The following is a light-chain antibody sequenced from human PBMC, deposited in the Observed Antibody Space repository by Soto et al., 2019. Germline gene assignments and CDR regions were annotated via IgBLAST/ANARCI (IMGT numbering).Light chain of an antibody. CDR2: AAS. Sequence: DIQMTQSPSSVSASVGDRVTITCRASQVINKWLAWYQQKPGKAPKLLIYAASNLQSGVPSRFSGTGSGTDFTLTISNLQPGDFATYYCQQSYSTPITFGQGTRLEIK. V-gene: IGKV1-12*01. CDR1: QVINKW. CDR3: QQSYSTPIT. J-gene: IGKJ5*01.